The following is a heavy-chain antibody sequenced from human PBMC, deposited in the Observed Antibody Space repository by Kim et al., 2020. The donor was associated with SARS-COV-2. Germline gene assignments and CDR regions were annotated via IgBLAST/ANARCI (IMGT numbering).Heavy chain of an antibody. CDR3: AKPLAVATFDDYYYYGMDV. CDR2: ISYDGSNK. CDR1: GFTFSSYG. J-gene: IGHJ6*02. Sequence: GGSLRLSCAASGFTFSSYGMHWVRQAPGKGLEWVAVISYDGSNKYYADSVKGRFTISRDNSKNTLYLQMNSLRAEDTAVYYCAKPLAVATFDDYYYYGMDVWGQGTTVTVSS. V-gene: IGHV3-30*18. D-gene: IGHD6-19*01.